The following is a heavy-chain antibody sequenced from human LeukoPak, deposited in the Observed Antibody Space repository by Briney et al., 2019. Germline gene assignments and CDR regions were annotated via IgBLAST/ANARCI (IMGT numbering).Heavy chain of an antibody. Sequence: GGSLRLSCAASGITVGSNYMSWVRQAPGKGLEWVSIIYSGGTTYYADSVKGRFTISRDNSKNTLYLQMNSLRAEDTAVYYCAREVLDTAMALGYWGQGTLVTVSS. CDR1: GITVGSNY. CDR2: IYSGGTT. CDR3: AREVLDTAMALGY. D-gene: IGHD5-18*01. V-gene: IGHV3-66*01. J-gene: IGHJ4*02.